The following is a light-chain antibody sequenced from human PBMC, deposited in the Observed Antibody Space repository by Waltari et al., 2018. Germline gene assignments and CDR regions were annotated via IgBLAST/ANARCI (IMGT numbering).Light chain of an antibody. V-gene: IGLV3-21*02. CDR2: DDS. Sequence: SYVLTQPPSVSVAPGQTASLTCGGTDIGSNSVHWYQQKPGQAPVLVIYDDSDRPSRIPERFSGFNSGNTATLVISRVEAGDEADYYCQVWDNSSKQVIFGGGTKLTVL. J-gene: IGLJ2*01. CDR1: DIGSNS. CDR3: QVWDNSSKQVI.